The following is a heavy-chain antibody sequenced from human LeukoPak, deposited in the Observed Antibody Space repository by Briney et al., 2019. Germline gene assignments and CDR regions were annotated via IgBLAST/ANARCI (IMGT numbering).Heavy chain of an antibody. CDR3: ARTRAGYSSGWYGAFFDY. CDR1: GGSISSYY. D-gene: IGHD6-19*01. Sequence: PSETLSLTCTVSGGSISSYYWSWIRQPPGKGLEWIGYIYYSGSTNYNPSLKSRVAIPVDTSKNQFSLKLSSVTAADTAVYYCARTRAGYSSGWYGAFFDYWGQGTLVTVSS. V-gene: IGHV4-59*01. J-gene: IGHJ4*02. CDR2: IYYSGST.